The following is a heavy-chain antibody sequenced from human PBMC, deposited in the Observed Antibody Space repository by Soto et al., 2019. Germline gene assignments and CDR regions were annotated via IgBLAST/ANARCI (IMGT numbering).Heavy chain of an antibody. CDR1: GYTFTGYY. D-gene: IGHD5-18*01. J-gene: IGHJ6*02. CDR2: INPNSGGT. CDR3: ARDRYSYGYPSLGMDV. Sequence: QVQLVQSGAEVKKPGASVKVSCKASGYTFTGYYMHWVRQAPGQGLAWMGWINPNSGGTNYAQKFQGRVTMTRDTSISTAYMELSRLRSDDTAVYYCARDRYSYGYPSLGMDVWGQGTTVTVSS. V-gene: IGHV1-2*02.